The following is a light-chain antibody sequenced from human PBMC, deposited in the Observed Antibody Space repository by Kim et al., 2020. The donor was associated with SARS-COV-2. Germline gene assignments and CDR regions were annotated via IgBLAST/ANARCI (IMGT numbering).Light chain of an antibody. CDR2: GAS. J-gene: IGKJ2*01. V-gene: IGKV3-15*01. CDR1: ESVNSD. Sequence: VSRGNSATLSCRASESVNSDLAVYQQRPAQAPTLLICGASNRAPGVPDSVSGWGSGTEFTLTISSLLSKDFAVYFCEKYNIWPPYIFGRGTKLE. CDR3: EKYNIWPPYI.